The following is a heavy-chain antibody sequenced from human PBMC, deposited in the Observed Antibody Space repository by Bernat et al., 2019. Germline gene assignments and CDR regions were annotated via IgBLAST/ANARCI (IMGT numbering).Heavy chain of an antibody. Sequence: EVQLLESGGGLVQPGGSLRLSCAASGFTFSSYAMSWVRQAPGKGLEWVSAISSSGGSTYYADAVKGRFTITRDNSNNTLYLQMNSMRAEDTAVYYCGEDDYGDYGKENFDYWGQGTLVTVSS. CDR2: ISSSGGST. CDR1: GFTFSSYA. D-gene: IGHD4-17*01. CDR3: GEDDYGDYGKENFDY. V-gene: IGHV3-23*01. J-gene: IGHJ4*02.